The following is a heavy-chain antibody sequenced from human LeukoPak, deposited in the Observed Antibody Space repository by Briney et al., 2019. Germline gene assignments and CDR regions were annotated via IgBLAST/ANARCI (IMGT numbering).Heavy chain of an antibody. D-gene: IGHD3-10*01. V-gene: IGHV4-59*01. CDR1: GGSISSYY. CDR3: ARDWSGYYGSGRNYYYYYGMDV. Sequence: SETLSLTCTVSGGSISSYYWSWIRQLPGKGLEWIGYIYDSGRTNYNPSLKSRVTISVDTSKNQFSLKLNSVTAADTAVYYCARDWSGYYGSGRNYYYYYGMDVWGQGTTVTVSS. J-gene: IGHJ6*02. CDR2: IYDSGRT.